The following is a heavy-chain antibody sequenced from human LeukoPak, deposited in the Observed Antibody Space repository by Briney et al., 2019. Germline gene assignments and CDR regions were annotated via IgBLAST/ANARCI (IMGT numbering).Heavy chain of an antibody. Sequence: SETLSLTCTVSGGSISSYYWSWIRQPPGKGLEWIGYIYYSGSTNYNPSLKSRVTISVDTSKNQFSLKLSSVTAADTAVYYCARAEGDFPYWYFDLWGRGTLVTVSS. CDR2: IYYSGST. V-gene: IGHV4-59*01. D-gene: IGHD2-21*02. CDR3: ARAEGDFPYWYFDL. CDR1: GGSISSYY. J-gene: IGHJ2*01.